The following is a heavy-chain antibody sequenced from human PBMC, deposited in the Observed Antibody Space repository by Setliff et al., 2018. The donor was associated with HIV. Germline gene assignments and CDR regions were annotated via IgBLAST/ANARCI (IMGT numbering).Heavy chain of an antibody. CDR1: GGSMSSHY. CDR3: ARGSYYYYNMDV. V-gene: IGHV4-4*07. CDR2: MYHTGMS. Sequence: SETLSLTCSVSGGSMSSHYWTWVRQPAGKGLEWIGRMYHTGMSNYNPSLKSRVTMSVSPSKNQSSLKLTSVTAADTAVYYCARGSYYYYNMDVWGKGTTVTVSS. J-gene: IGHJ6*04.